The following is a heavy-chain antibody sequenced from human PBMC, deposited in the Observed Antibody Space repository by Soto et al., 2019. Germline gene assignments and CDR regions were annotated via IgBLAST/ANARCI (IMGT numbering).Heavy chain of an antibody. CDR2: ISSSGVST. V-gene: IGHV3-23*01. J-gene: IGHJ4*02. Sequence: EVQLLESGGGLVQPGGSLRLSCAASGFTFNSYAMSWVRQAPGKGLEWVSGISSSGVSTFYADSVKGRFTISRDNSKNTLYLQLNRLRAEDTAVYYCARGGLSVLYIYYWGQGTLVTVSP. CDR3: ARGGLSVLYIYY. CDR1: GFTFNSYA. D-gene: IGHD2-8*02.